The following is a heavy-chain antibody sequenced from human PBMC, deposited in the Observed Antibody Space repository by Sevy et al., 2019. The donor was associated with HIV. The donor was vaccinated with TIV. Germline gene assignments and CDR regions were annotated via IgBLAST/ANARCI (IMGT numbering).Heavy chain of an antibody. Sequence: VTVKVSCKASGYTFTSYHINWVRQATRQGLERMGWMNPNSGNTGYAQRFQGRVTMSRNTSISTAYLELSSLRSEDTAVYCCTRGEPSKCGYSGYGYYYGMDVWGQGTTVTVSS. CDR1: GYTFTSYH. D-gene: IGHD5-12*01. CDR3: TRGEPSKCGYSGYGYYYGMDV. J-gene: IGHJ6*02. CDR2: MNPNSGNT. V-gene: IGHV1-8*01.